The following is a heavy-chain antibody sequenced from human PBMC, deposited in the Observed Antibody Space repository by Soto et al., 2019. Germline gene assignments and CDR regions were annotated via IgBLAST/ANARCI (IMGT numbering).Heavy chain of an antibody. CDR2: ISYDGSNK. CDR1: GFTFSSYA. J-gene: IGHJ6*02. D-gene: IGHD5-12*01. CDR3: ARTQGYSGDYGMDV. Sequence: GGSLRLSCAASGFTFSSYAMHWVRQAPGKGLEWVAVISYDGSNKYYADSVKGRFTISRDNSKNTLYLQMNSLRAEDTAVYYCARTQGYSGDYGMDVWGQGTTVTVSS. V-gene: IGHV3-30-3*01.